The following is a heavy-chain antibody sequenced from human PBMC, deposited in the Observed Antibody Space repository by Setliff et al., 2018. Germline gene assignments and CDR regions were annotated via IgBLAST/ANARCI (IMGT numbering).Heavy chain of an antibody. CDR3: ARGASWNSAVAGPFYCDY. V-gene: IGHV1-69*10. D-gene: IGHD6-19*01. CDR2: IIPMLGTP. CDR1: GGSFSTYA. J-gene: IGHJ4*02. Sequence: SVKVSCKASGGSFSTYAISWARQAPGQGLEWMGGIIPMLGTPNYAQKFQGRVTIIADKSTSTAYMELSSLRSEDTAVYYCARGASWNSAVAGPFYCDYWGQGTLVTVPQ.